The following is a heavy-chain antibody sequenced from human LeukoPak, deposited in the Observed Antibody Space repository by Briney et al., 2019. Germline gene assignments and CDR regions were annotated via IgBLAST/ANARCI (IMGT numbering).Heavy chain of an antibody. CDR3: AKSDCSSASCYTIDC. CDR1: GFTFSSYG. D-gene: IGHD2-2*02. Sequence: GGSLRLSCAASGFTFSSYGMHWVRQAPGKGLEWVAVISYDGSNKYYADSVKGRFTISRDNSKGTVFLQMNSLRSEDTAVYYCAKSDCSSASCYTIDCWGQGILVTVSS. J-gene: IGHJ4*02. CDR2: ISYDGSNK. V-gene: IGHV3-30*18.